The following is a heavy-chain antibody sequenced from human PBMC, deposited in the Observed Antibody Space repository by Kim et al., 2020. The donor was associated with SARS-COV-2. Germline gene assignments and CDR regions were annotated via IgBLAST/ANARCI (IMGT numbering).Heavy chain of an antibody. Sequence: GGSLRLSCEASGFSFSVYGMSWVRQAPGKWPEWVSSISDNGRNTYYADSVKGRFTISRDNSKNPLSLQMNNLRADDTAVYFCAKRVDYSSSSAYFDRWGQGTLVTVSS. CDR3: AKRVDYSSSSAYFDR. CDR1: GFSFSVYG. CDR2: ISDNGRNT. D-gene: IGHD6-19*01. V-gene: IGHV3-23*01. J-gene: IGHJ4*02.